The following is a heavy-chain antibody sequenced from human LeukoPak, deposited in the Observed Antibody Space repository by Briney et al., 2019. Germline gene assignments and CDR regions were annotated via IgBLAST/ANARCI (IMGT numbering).Heavy chain of an antibody. CDR3: ARDKVVGATHFDY. J-gene: IGHJ4*02. Sequence: PGGSLRLSCEASGFSFSTYWMSWVRQAPGKELEWVANIRQDANEIYYVDSVKGRFTISRDNAKNSLFLQMSSLRAEDTAVYYCARDKVVGATHFDYWGQGTLVTVSS. V-gene: IGHV3-7*01. CDR2: IRQDANEI. D-gene: IGHD1-26*01. CDR1: GFSFSTYW.